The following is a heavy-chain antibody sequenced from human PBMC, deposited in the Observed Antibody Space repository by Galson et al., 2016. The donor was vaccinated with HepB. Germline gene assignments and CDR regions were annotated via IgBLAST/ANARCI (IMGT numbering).Heavy chain of an antibody. V-gene: IGHV5-51*01. CDR2: IYPGDSDT. D-gene: IGHD3-22*01. CDR3: ARSNDTYYYDSRGYYKYAMDV. CDR1: GYSFTNYW. J-gene: IGHJ6*02. Sequence: SCKGFGYSFTNYWIGWVRQMPGKGLEWMGIIYPGDSDTTYSPPFQGQVTISADKSISTAYLQWSSLKASDTAMYYCARSNDTYYYDSRGYYKYAMDVWGQGTTVTVSS.